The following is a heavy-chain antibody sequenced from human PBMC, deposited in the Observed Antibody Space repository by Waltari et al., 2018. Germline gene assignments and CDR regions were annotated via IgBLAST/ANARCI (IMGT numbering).Heavy chain of an antibody. D-gene: IGHD6-25*01. CDR1: GGSFSGSS. V-gene: IGHV4-34*01. CDR3: ARGGVMSYSSAWRGVDY. Sequence: LKQWGPGMLKASETLSLSCGVHGGSFSGSSWTWSRQPPGKGLEWLGEIDHTGSTNYNSSLKSRITISADTSKNQFYLRLTSVTAADTGFYFCARGGVMSYSSAWRGVDYWGQGTQVTVSS. J-gene: IGHJ4*02. CDR2: IDHTGST.